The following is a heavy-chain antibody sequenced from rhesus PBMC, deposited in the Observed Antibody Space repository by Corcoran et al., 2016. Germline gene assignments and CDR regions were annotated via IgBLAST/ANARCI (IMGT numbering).Heavy chain of an antibody. D-gene: IGHD1-1*01. CDR2: SYGSSGST. J-gene: IGHJ4*01. CDR1: GGSIRGFYD. Sequence: QVQLPESGPGLVKPSEPLSLPCAVSGGSIRGFYDWRWIRQPPGKGLEWIGYSYGSSGSTNYNPSLKNRVTISKDTSKNQFSLKLSSVTAADTAVYYCARERAGSSYFDYWGQGVLVTVSS. V-gene: IGHV4-76*01. CDR3: ARERAGSSYFDY.